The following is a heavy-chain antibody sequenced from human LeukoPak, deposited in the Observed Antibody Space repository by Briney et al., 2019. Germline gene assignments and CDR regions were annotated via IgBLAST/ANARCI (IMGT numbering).Heavy chain of an antibody. CDR1: GGSISSYY. Sequence: PSETLSLTCTVSGGSISSYYWSWIRQPPGEGLEWIGEIYHSGSTNYNPSLKSRATISVDKSKNQFSLNLNSVTAADTAVYYCASARWDYWGQGILVTVSS. D-gene: IGHD4-23*01. CDR2: IYHSGST. J-gene: IGHJ4*02. CDR3: ASARWDY. V-gene: IGHV4-59*12.